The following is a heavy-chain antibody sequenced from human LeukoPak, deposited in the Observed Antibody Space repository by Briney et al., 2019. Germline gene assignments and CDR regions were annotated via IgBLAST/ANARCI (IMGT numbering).Heavy chain of an antibody. Sequence: PSETVSLTCSVSGGSVSSYYWSWIGQSPGKGLEWIGYIHNSGRTNYNPSLKSRVTGFVDTSKNQVSLRLSSVTAADTAVYYCAREILGGFNPGAYWGERIVVTVSS. D-gene: IGHD1-14*01. CDR1: GGSVSSYY. CDR2: IHNSGRT. J-gene: IGHJ4*02. V-gene: IGHV4-4*08. CDR3: AREILGGFNPGAY.